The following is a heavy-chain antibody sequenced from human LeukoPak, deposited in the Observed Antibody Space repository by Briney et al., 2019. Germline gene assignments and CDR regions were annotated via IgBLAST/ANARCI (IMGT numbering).Heavy chain of an antibody. CDR1: GFTFSSAW. D-gene: IGHD3-16*01. Sequence: GGSLRLSCAASGFTFSSAWMSWVRQAPGKGLDWVGRIKSKTDDGTTDYDAPVQGRFTISRDDSQNTLFLKMDNMKAEETGVYYCSTLGRPGGPLWGRGTLVTVSS. CDR2: IKSKTDDGTT. J-gene: IGHJ2*01. CDR3: STLGRPGGPL. V-gene: IGHV3-15*01.